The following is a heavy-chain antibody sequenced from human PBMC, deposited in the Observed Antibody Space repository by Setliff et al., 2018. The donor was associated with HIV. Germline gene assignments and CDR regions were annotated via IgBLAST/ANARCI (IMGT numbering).Heavy chain of an antibody. D-gene: IGHD3-3*01. CDR2: IRYDGSDN. J-gene: IGHJ6*04. CDR1: GFSFSSYS. Sequence: GGSLRLSCAASGFSFSSYSMNWVRQAPGKGQEWVIFIRYDGSDNYYIDSVKGRFTISRDNSKSTLFLQMNNLRAEDTALYFCAKGPHLPWSPGMDVWGKGTTVTVSS. V-gene: IGHV3-30*02. CDR3: AKGPHLPWSPGMDV.